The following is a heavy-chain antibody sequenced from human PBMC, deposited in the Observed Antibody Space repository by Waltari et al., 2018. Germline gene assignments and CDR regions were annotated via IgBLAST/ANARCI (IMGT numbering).Heavy chain of an antibody. CDR3: ARAHRPSKGPFYSYHFYTMDV. J-gene: IGHJ6*02. Sequence: QVQLVQSGAEVKKPGSSLKVSCKASGGTFSAYAINWVREAPGQGLEWMGGIIPVKGTADYAQKFQDRLEITADESTTTAYMQLRNLTFDDATVYYCARAHRPSKGPFYSYHFYTMDVWGQGTTVIVSS. CDR2: IIPVKGTA. CDR1: GGTFSAYA. D-gene: IGHD2-21*01. V-gene: IGHV1-69*01.